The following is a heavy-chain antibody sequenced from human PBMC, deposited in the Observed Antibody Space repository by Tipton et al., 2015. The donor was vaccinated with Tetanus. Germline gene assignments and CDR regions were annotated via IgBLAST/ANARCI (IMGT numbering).Heavy chain of an antibody. CDR1: GFTFNSYA. CDR2: SYSGGGYA. D-gene: IGHD2-21*01. Sequence: SLRLSCAASGFTFNSYAMNWVRQAPGKGLEWVSVSYSGGGYAYYADSVKGRFTISRDNSKNTLYLQMNSLRAEDTAVYYCARGTSRIVYYFDYWGQGTLVTVSS. V-gene: IGHV3-23*03. CDR3: ARGTSRIVYYFDY. J-gene: IGHJ4*02.